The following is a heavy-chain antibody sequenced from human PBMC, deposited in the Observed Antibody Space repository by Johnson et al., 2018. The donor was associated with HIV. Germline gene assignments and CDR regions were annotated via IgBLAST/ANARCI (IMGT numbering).Heavy chain of an antibody. CDR1: GFTVSSNY. CDR2: LYSGGNT. V-gene: IGHV3-66*01. J-gene: IGHJ3*02. D-gene: IGHD6-19*01. Sequence: VQLVESGGGLVQPGGSLSLSCAASGFTVSSNYMSWVRQAPGKGLEWVSVLYSGGNTYYADSVRGRFTISRDNSKNTLYLQMSSLKVEDTAVYYCARDRDGQQWRSAFDIWGQGTMVTVSS. CDR3: ARDRDGQQWRSAFDI.